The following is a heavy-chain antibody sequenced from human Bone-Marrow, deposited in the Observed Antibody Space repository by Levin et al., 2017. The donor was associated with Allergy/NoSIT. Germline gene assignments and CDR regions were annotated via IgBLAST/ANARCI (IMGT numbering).Heavy chain of an antibody. CDR3: ARYGWYTSSGYRYDYGMDV. J-gene: IGHJ6*02. D-gene: IGHD6-6*01. CDR1: GFNFNNYD. CDR2: VSYDGSNK. V-gene: IGHV3-30*03. Sequence: GESLKISCAASGFNFNNYDIHWVRQAPGKGLEWLASVSYDGSNKYYADSVKGRFTISGDNSRYPLYLEMNSLSAEDTGVYYCARYGWYTSSGYRYDYGMDVWGQGTTVTVSS.